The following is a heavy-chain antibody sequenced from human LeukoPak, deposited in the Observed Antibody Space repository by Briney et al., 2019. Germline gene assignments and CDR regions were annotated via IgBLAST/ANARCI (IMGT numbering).Heavy chain of an antibody. CDR3: ARVQREDYSNWRDY. CDR2: ISISSSYI. CDR1: GFTFSSYS. D-gene: IGHD4-4*01. J-gene: IGHJ4*02. V-gene: IGHV3-21*01. Sequence: GGSLRLSCAASGFTFSSYSMNWARQAPGKGLEWFSSISISSSYIDYADSLKGRFTISRHNAKNQLYLQLNRLRAEDTAVYYCARVQREDYSNWRDYWGQGTLVTVSS.